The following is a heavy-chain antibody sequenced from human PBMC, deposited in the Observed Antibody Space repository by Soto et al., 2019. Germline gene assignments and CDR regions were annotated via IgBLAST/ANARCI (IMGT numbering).Heavy chain of an antibody. CDR3: AKQGSWDTNAYSDY. D-gene: IGHD2-8*01. CDR2: LSGSGETT. CDR1: GFTFSSYV. Sequence: EVQLLESGGGLVQPGGSLRLSCTASGFTFSSYVMTWVRQAPGKGLEWVSGLSGSGETTYYADSVKGRFTISRDNSKNTLYLQMNSLRVEDTAVYFCAKQGSWDTNAYSDYWGQGTLVTVSS. J-gene: IGHJ4*02. V-gene: IGHV3-23*01.